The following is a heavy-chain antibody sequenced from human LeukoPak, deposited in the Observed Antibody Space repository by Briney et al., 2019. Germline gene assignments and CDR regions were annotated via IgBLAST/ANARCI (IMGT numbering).Heavy chain of an antibody. CDR1: GFTVSSNY. J-gene: IGHJ4*02. D-gene: IGHD6-13*01. CDR2: IYSGGST. Sequence: GGSLRLSCAASGFTVSSNYMSWVRQAPGKGLEWVSVIYSGGSTYYADSVKGRFTISRDNSKNTLYLQMNSLRAEDTAVYYCARDPSLRGSSWYSNYWGQGTLVTVSS. V-gene: IGHV3-66*01. CDR3: ARDPSLRGSSWYSNY.